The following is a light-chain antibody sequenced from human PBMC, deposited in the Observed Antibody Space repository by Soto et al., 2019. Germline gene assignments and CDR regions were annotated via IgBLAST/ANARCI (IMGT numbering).Light chain of an antibody. CDR1: QSISSW. CDR3: QQYNSYSPGFT. J-gene: IGKJ3*01. CDR2: KAS. Sequence: DIQMTQSPSTLSASVGDRVTITCRASQSISSWLAWYQQKPGKAPKLLIYKASSLESGVQSRFSGSGSGTEFTLTISSLQPDDFATYYCQQYNSYSPGFTFGPGTKVDIK. V-gene: IGKV1-5*03.